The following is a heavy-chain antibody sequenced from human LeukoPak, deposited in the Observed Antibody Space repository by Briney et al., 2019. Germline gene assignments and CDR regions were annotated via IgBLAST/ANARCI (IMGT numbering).Heavy chain of an antibody. CDR2: IYSGGST. Sequence: GGSLRLSCAASEFTVSSNYMSWVRQAPGKGLEWVSVIYSGGSTYYADSVKGRFTISRDNSKNTLYLQMNSLRAEDTAVYYCATRGGVGHIDAFDIWGQGTMVTVSS. V-gene: IGHV3-53*01. J-gene: IGHJ3*02. CDR1: EFTVSSNY. CDR3: ATRGGVGHIDAFDI. D-gene: IGHD2-21*01.